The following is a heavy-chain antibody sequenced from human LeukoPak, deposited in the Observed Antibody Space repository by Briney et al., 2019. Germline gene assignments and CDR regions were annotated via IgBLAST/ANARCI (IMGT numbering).Heavy chain of an antibody. CDR1: GYTFTGYY. D-gene: IGHD3-9*01. CDR3: AREVSQREYYDILTGYPHFKLYYYYGMDV. Sequence: ASVKVSCKASGYTFTGYYMHWVRQAPGQGLEWMGWINPNSGGTNYARKFQGRVTMTRDTSISTAYMELSRLRSDDTAVYYCAREVSQREYYDILTGYPHFKLYYYYGMDVWGQGTTVTVSS. CDR2: INPNSGGT. V-gene: IGHV1-2*02. J-gene: IGHJ6*02.